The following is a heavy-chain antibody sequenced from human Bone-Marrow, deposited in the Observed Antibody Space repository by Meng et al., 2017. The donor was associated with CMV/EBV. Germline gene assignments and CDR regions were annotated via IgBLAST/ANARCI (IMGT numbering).Heavy chain of an antibody. D-gene: IGHD2-2*01. CDR2: IKSKTDGGTT. CDR3: TTDGRCSSASCSDHYYYAMDV. V-gene: IGHV3-15*01. CDR1: GFTFSNAW. Sequence: GASLKISCAASGFTFSNAWMSWVRQAPGKGLEWVGRIKSKTDGGTTDYAAPVKGRFSISRDDSKNTLYLQMNSLKTEDTAVYYCTTDGRCSSASCSDHYYYAMDVWGQGTTVTVSS. J-gene: IGHJ6*02.